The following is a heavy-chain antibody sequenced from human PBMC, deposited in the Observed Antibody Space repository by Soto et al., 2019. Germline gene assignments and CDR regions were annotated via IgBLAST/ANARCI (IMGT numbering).Heavy chain of an antibody. D-gene: IGHD3-9*01. V-gene: IGHV4-61*01. Sequence: SETLSLTCTVSGGSVSSGLYYWSWIRQPPGKGLEWIGYIYCSGITYYNPSLKSRVTISIDTSKNQFSLNLSSLTAADTAVYYCARVECVDREFDPWGQGTLVTVSS. J-gene: IGHJ5*02. CDR2: IYCSGIT. CDR3: ARVECVDREFDP. CDR1: GGSVSSGLYY.